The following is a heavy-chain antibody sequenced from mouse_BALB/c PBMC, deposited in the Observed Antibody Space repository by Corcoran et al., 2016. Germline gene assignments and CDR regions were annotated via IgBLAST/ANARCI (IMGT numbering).Heavy chain of an antibody. CDR1: GYSFTGYY. Sequence: LVKTGASVKISCKASGYSFTGYYMHWVKQSHGKSLEWIGYISCYNGATSYNQKLKGKATFTVDTSSSTAYMQCNSLTSEDSAVYYCASGNYYFDYWGQGTTLTVSS. D-gene: IGHD2-1*01. CDR3: ASGNYYFDY. J-gene: IGHJ2*01. V-gene: IGHV1S34*01. CDR2: ISCYNGAT.